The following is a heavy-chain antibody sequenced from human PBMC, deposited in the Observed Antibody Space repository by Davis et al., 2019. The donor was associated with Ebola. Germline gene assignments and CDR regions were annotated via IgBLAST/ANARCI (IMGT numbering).Heavy chain of an antibody. Sequence: MPSETLSLTCAVSGGSVNTGSYYWGWIRQPPGKGLEWIGSIYYNGFTNYNPSLKSRVTISVDTSKNQFSLKLSSVTAADTAVYYCARVNYDFWSGYYTGNWFDPWGQGTLVTVSS. CDR2: IYYNGFT. J-gene: IGHJ5*02. CDR1: GGSVNTGSYY. D-gene: IGHD3-3*01. V-gene: IGHV4-39*07. CDR3: ARVNYDFWSGYYTGNWFDP.